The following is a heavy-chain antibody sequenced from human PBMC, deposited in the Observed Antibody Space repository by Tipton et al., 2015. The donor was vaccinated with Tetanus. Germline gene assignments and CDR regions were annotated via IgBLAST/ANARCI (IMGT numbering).Heavy chain of an antibody. J-gene: IGHJ4*02. CDR3: AKSDGAQTSGWYPSLYFDF. CDR1: GGSFSGYY. Sequence: LRLSCAVYGGSFSGYYWNWIRQPPGKGLEWIGEINYSGTTNYNPSLKSRATISVDTSKTQVFLNLTSVTAADTAVYFCAKSDGAQTSGWYPSLYFDFWGQGTLVTVSS. V-gene: IGHV4-34*01. D-gene: IGHD6-19*01. CDR2: INYSGTT.